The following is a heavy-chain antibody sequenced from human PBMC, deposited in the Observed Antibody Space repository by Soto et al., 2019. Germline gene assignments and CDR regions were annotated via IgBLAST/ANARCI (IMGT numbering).Heavy chain of an antibody. CDR3: ARLSLYSYMNWFDP. Sequence: SETLSLTSTVPGGSISSGGYYWNWIRQHPGKGLEWIGYIYHSGTTYYNPSLKSRVTISVDTSKNQFSLKLSSVTAADTAVYYCARLSLYSYMNWFDPWGQGTLVTVSS. CDR2: IYHSGTT. D-gene: IGHD5-18*01. J-gene: IGHJ5*02. CDR1: GGSISSGGYY. V-gene: IGHV4-31*03.